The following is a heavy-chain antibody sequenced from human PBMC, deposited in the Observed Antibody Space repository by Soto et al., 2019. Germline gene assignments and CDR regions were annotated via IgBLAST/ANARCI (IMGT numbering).Heavy chain of an antibody. J-gene: IGHJ6*03. Sequence: EVQLVESGGGLVQPGGSLRLSCAASGFTFSNYWMYWVRQAPGKGLEWVSRINSDGSVSSYADSVKGRLTISRDNVKNTLYLQMDGLRAEDTAVYYCARGDCVGGTCYSVAGSFYYYMDVWGKGTTVPVFS. D-gene: IGHD2-15*01. CDR3: ARGDCVGGTCYSVAGSFYYYMDV. V-gene: IGHV3-74*02. CDR2: INSDGSVS. CDR1: GFTFSNYW.